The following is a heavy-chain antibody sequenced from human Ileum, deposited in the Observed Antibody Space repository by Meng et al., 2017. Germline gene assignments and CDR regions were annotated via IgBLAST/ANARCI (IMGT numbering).Heavy chain of an antibody. D-gene: IGHD3-10*01. J-gene: IGHJ4*02. CDR2: MSYDGITE. CDR1: GFTFSRYT. V-gene: IGHV3-30*10. CDR3: GREPSFGEHDY. Sequence: GGSLRLSCAASGFTFSRYTMHWVRQAPGKGPEWLTAMSYDGITEYYTDSVKGRFTISRDNSKNTLYLQMNSLTPEDTAVYYCGREPSFGEHDYWGQGTLVTVSS.